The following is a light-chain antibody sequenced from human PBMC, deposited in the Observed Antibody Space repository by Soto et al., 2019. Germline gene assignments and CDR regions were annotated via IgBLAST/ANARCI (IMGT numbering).Light chain of an antibody. V-gene: IGLV2-14*03. J-gene: IGLJ2*01. CDR2: DVN. Sequence: QSALTQPASVSGSLGQSITISCTRTRSDIGSRNSVSYYQHHPGKAPKLMIYDVNIRPSGVSHRFSGSKSGNAASLTISGLQAEAEADYSCASYTAASTMVFGGGTKVTVL. CDR3: ASYTAASTMV. CDR1: RSDIGSRNS.